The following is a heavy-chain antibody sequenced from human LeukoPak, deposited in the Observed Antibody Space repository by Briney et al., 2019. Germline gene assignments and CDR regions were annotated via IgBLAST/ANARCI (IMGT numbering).Heavy chain of an antibody. CDR1: GGTFSSYA. CDR2: INPNSGGT. CDR3: AREHSSSWYGY. D-gene: IGHD6-13*01. Sequence: ASVKVSCKASGGTFSSYAISWVRQAPGQGLEWMGWINPNSGGTNYAQKFQGRVTKTRDTSISTAYMELSRLRSDDTVVYYCAREHSSSWYGYWGQGTLVTVSS. J-gene: IGHJ4*02. V-gene: IGHV1-2*02.